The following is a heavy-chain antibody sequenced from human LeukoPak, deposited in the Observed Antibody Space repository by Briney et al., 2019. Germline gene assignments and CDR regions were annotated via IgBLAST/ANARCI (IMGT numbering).Heavy chain of an antibody. CDR3: ARHRLAGIMDV. D-gene: IGHD3-10*01. CDR2: IYTGDSDT. V-gene: IGHV5-51*01. CDR1: GYSFTSYW. J-gene: IGHJ6*04. Sequence: GASLKISCKGSGYSFTSYWIGCVRQMAGKGLEWRGIIYTGDSDTRYSPSFQGQVSISADKSISTAYLQWSSLKASNTAMYYSARHRLAGIMDVWGKGTTVTISS.